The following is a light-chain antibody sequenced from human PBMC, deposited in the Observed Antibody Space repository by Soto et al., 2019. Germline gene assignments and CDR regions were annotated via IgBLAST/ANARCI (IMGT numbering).Light chain of an antibody. CDR2: AAS. CDR3: QQYSSSPWT. J-gene: IGKJ1*01. Sequence: EIVLTQSPGTLSLSPGERATLSCRASQSVRSTSLAWYQQRPGQAPRLLIYAASSRATGIPDRFSGSGSGTDFTLTISRLEPEDFAVYYCQQYSSSPWTFGQGTTVDIK. V-gene: IGKV3-20*01. CDR1: QSVRSTS.